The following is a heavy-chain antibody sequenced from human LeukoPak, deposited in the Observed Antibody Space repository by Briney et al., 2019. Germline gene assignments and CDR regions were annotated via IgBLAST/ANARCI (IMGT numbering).Heavy chain of an antibody. D-gene: IGHD2-15*01. Sequence: PPETLSLTCTVSGGFISTYYWSWIRQPAGKGLEWIGRIHTSGSTLYNPSLKSRVTMSVDTSKNQFSLKLSSATAADTAVYYCARGPPHGGTYFDYWGQGTLVTVSS. V-gene: IGHV4-4*07. J-gene: IGHJ4*02. CDR1: GGFISTYY. CDR3: ARGPPHGGTYFDY. CDR2: IHTSGST.